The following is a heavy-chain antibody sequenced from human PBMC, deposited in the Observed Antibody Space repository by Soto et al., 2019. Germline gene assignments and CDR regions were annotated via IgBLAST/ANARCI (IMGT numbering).Heavy chain of an antibody. Sequence: QVQLVQSGAEVKKPGASVKVSCKASGYSFTTYYIHWVRQAPGQGLEWMGIIDPSSGSAGYAQKFQVSFTTTRDTTTSTFYMELSSLRFEDTAVYYCARGNDLQYYYYGLDVWGQGTTVTVSS. CDR2: IDPSSGSA. CDR3: ARGNDLQYYYYGLDV. D-gene: IGHD1-1*01. V-gene: IGHV1-46*03. CDR1: GYSFTTYY. J-gene: IGHJ6*02.